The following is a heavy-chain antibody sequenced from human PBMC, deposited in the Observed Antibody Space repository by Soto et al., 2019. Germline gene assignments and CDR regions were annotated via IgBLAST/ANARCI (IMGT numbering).Heavy chain of an antibody. Sequence: QITLKESGPTLVKPTQTLTLTCTLSGFSLRTSGVGVGWIRQPPGKALEWLALIYWDDDKRYSPSLKSRLTIPEDTSKIQVVLTIANIDPVDTAKYYCARKSYYYYIWGPYRPYYFDYWGQGTLVTVSS. CDR3: ARKSYYYYIWGPYRPYYFDY. J-gene: IGHJ4*02. CDR1: GFSLRTSGVG. D-gene: IGHD3-16*02. CDR2: IYWDDDK. V-gene: IGHV2-5*02.